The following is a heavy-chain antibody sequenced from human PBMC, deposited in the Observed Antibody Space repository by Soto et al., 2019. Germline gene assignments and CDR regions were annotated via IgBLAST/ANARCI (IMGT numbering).Heavy chain of an antibody. D-gene: IGHD4-17*01. V-gene: IGHV3-23*01. J-gene: IGHJ4*02. CDR3: AKDRAYGDYGYYFDY. CDR2: ISGSGGST. Sequence: EVQLLESGGGLVQPGGSLRLSCAASGFTFSSYAMSWVRQAPGKGLEWVSAISGSGGSTYYADSVKGRFTISRDNSKNTLELQMNSLRAEDTAVYYCAKDRAYGDYGYYFDYWGQGTLVTVSS. CDR1: GFTFSSYA.